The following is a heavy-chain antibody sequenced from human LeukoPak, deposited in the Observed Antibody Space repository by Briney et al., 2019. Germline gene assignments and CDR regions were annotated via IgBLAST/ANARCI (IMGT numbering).Heavy chain of an antibody. CDR3: AAKGIAAAAIDY. Sequence: PEASVKVSCKASGYTFTSYDINWVRQATGQGLEWMGWMNPNSGNTGYAQKFQGRVTMTRNTSINTAYMELSSLRSEDTAVYYCAAKGIAAAAIDYWGQGTLVTVSS. J-gene: IGHJ4*02. CDR1: GYTFTSYD. CDR2: MNPNSGNT. D-gene: IGHD6-13*01. V-gene: IGHV1-8*01.